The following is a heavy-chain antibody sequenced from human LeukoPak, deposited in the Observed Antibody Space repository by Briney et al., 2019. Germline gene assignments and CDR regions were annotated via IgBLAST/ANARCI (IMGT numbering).Heavy chain of an antibody. D-gene: IGHD2-15*01. J-gene: IGHJ6*02. CDR3: ARVRIGATYYYYGMDV. Sequence: PGGSLRLSCAASGFTFSSYGMHWVRQAPGKGLEWVAVIWYDGSNKYYADSVKGRFTISRDNSKNTLYLQMNSLRAEDTAVYYCARVRIGATYYYYGMDVWGQGTTVTVSS. CDR1: GFTFSSYG. CDR2: IWYDGSNK. V-gene: IGHV3-33*01.